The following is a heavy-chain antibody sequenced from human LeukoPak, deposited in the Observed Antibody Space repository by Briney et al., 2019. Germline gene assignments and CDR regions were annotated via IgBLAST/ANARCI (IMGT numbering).Heavy chain of an antibody. D-gene: IGHD3-10*01. Sequence: SETLSLTCTVSGGSISSGGYYWSWIRQHPGRSLEWIGYIYYSGSTYYNPSLKSRVTISVDTSKNQFSLKLGSVTAADTAVYYCARYTTDYGSGSVWGQGTTVTVSS. J-gene: IGHJ6*02. V-gene: IGHV4-31*03. CDR1: GGSISSGGYY. CDR3: ARYTTDYGSGSV. CDR2: IYYSGST.